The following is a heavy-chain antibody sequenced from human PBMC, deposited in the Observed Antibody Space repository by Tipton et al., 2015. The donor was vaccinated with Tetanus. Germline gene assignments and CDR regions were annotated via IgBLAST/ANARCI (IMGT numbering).Heavy chain of an antibody. V-gene: IGHV3-33*08. D-gene: IGHD2/OR15-2a*01. J-gene: IGHJ2*01. CDR1: GFTFTRYA. CDR2: IWFDGSRA. Sequence: SLRLSCAASGFTFTRYAMHWVRRAPGTGLEWVAAIWFDGSRAEYADSVQGRFTISRDNSRSMVYLQMDSLRDEDTGVFYCARDIAIVRARDWYFDVWGRGTLVTVSS. CDR3: ARDIAIVRARDWYFDV.